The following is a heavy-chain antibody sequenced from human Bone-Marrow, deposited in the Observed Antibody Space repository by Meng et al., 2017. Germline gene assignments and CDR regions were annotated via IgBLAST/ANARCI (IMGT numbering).Heavy chain of an antibody. CDR1: GFTFSTYN. CDR3: VRDVSGVNDAFDL. Sequence: GESLKISCAASGFTFSTYNMNWVRQAPGKGLEWVSSISGGRSYIYYADSMRGRFTISRDNAKNSLYLQMNSLRAEDTAVYYCVRDVSGVNDAFDLWGLGQWSPSPQ. CDR2: ISGGRSYI. V-gene: IGHV3-21*01. J-gene: IGHJ3*01. D-gene: IGHD3-10*01.